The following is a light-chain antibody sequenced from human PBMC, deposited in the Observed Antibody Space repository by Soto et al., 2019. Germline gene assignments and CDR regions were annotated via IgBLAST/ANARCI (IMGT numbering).Light chain of an antibody. Sequence: IVMTQSPATLSVSPGERATLSCRASQSVTSNLAWYQQKPGQAPRLLIYGASTRATGIPARFSGSGSGTDFTLTISRLEPEDFALYYCQQYGPSLTFGQGTRLEIK. V-gene: IGKV3-15*01. CDR3: QQYGPSLT. J-gene: IGKJ5*01. CDR1: QSVTSN. CDR2: GAS.